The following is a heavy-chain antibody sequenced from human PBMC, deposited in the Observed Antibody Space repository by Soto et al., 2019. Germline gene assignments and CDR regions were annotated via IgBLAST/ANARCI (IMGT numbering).Heavy chain of an antibody. CDR3: ARDGTDNWV. D-gene: IGHD1-1*01. CDR2: IYSGGAT. CDR1: GFTVSNNY. J-gene: IGHJ4*02. Sequence: EVQLVESGGGLVQPGGSLRLSCAASGFTVSNNYMRWVRQAPGKGLEWVSLIYSGGATYYADSVKGRFTISRDNSKNTLYLQMNSLGAEDTAVDYCARDGTDNWVGGQGILVTVSS. V-gene: IGHV3-66*01.